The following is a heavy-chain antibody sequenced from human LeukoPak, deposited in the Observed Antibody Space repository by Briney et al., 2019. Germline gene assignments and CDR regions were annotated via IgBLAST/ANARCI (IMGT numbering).Heavy chain of an antibody. CDR3: ARDGPRSSGSYPI. J-gene: IGHJ3*02. D-gene: IGHD3-10*01. Sequence: GGSLRLSCAASGFTFDDYAMHWVRQAPGKGLEWVSGISWNSGSIGYADSVKGRFTISRDNAKNTLYLQMNSLRAEDTAVYYCARDGPRSSGSYPIWGQGTMVTVSS. V-gene: IGHV3-9*01. CDR2: ISWNSGSI. CDR1: GFTFDDYA.